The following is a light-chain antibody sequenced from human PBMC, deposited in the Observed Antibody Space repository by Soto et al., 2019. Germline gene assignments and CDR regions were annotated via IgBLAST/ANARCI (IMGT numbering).Light chain of an antibody. CDR1: QSVSNNY. V-gene: IGKV3-20*01. CDR3: QQYGTSVT. J-gene: IGKJ5*01. Sequence: EIVLTQSPGTLSLSPGEGATLSCGASQSVSNNYLAWYQQKPGQSPRLLIYRASTRATGIPDRFSGSGSGTDFTLNINSLDPEDFAVYFCQQYGTSVTFGQGXRLEIK. CDR2: RAS.